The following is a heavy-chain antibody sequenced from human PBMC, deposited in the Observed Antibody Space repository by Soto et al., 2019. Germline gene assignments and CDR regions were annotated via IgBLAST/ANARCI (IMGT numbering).Heavy chain of an antibody. D-gene: IGHD1-26*01. CDR1: GFRFSDHY. Sequence: EVQLVESGGGLVQPGGSLRLSCAASGFRFSDHYMDWVRQAPGKGLEWVGRVRSKTNSYTTEYAASVKGRFTVSRDDSENSVYLQMNSLKTEDTAVYYCARDKLGGGFEYWGQGTLVTGSS. CDR2: VRSKTNSYTT. CDR3: ARDKLGGGFEY. J-gene: IGHJ4*02. V-gene: IGHV3-72*01.